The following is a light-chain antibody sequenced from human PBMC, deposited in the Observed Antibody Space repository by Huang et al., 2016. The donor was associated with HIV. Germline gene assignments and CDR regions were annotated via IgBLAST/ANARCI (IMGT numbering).Light chain of an antibody. J-gene: IGKJ2*01. CDR2: WAS. CDR1: QSVLSSSDNKNY. Sequence: DIVMTQSPDSLAVSLGERATINCKSSQSVLSSSDNKNYLAWFQQKPGQSPRLLIYWASTRESGVPDRFSGSGSGTDFTLAISTLQTEDVAVYYCQQYYDIPYTFGQGTKLEIK. CDR3: QQYYDIPYT. V-gene: IGKV4-1*01.